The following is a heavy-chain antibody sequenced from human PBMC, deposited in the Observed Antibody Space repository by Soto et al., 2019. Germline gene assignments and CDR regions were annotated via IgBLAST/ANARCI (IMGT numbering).Heavy chain of an antibody. CDR3: ARAASTYFNLLSGFDP. V-gene: IGHV4-61*08. CDR1: GASLISGGIY. D-gene: IGHD3-9*01. CDR2: IYYGGTT. J-gene: IGHJ5*02. Sequence: SAPRSLTGTVSGASLISGGIYWRWIRQPPGKGVEWRGYIYYGGTTKQNPSLTSRVTLSVDMSKNQFSLKLNSVSAADSAVYFCARAASTYFNLLSGFDPWGQGALVTVSS.